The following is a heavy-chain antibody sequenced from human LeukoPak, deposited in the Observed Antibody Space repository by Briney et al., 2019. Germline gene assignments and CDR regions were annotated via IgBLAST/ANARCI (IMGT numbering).Heavy chain of an antibody. V-gene: IGHV3-15*01. J-gene: IGHJ4*02. CDR2: IKSKTDGGTT. D-gene: IGHD5-18*01. Sequence: GGSLRLSCTASGFTFSNARMSWVRQAPGKGLEWVGRIKSKTDGGTTDYAAPVKGRFTISRDDSKNTLYLQMNSLKAEDTAVYYCTTARGYSYGDGKYWGQGTLVTVSS. CDR3: TTARGYSYGDGKY. CDR1: GFTFSNAR.